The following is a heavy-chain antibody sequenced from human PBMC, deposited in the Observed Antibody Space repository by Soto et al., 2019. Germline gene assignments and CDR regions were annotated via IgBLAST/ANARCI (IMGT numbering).Heavy chain of an antibody. V-gene: IGHV3-73*01. Sequence: EVQLVESGGGLVQPGGSLKLSCAASGFTFSGSAMHWVRQASGKGLEWVGRIRSKANNYATAYGASVKGRFTISRDDSKNTAYLQMNSLETEYTAVYYCSRQASDFWSGKPQYYMDVWGKGTTVTVSS. J-gene: IGHJ6*03. CDR2: IRSKANNYAT. D-gene: IGHD3-3*01. CDR3: SRQASDFWSGKPQYYMDV. CDR1: GFTFSGSA.